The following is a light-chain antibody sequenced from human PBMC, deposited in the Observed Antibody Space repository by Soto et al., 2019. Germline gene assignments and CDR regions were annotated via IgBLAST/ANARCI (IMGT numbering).Light chain of an antibody. CDR2: GAS. Sequence: EIVLTQSPGTLSLSPGERATLSCRASQSVSSSYLAWYQQKPGQAPRLLIYGASSRATGIPDRFSGSGSGTDFTLTISRLEPEDFAVYYCHQRQSWPRTFGQGTNVE. CDR3: HQRQSWPRT. CDR1: QSVSSSY. J-gene: IGKJ1*01. V-gene: IGKV3-20*01.